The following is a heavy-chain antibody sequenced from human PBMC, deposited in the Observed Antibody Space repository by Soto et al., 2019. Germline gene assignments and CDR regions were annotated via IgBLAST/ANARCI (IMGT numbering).Heavy chain of an antibody. J-gene: IGHJ4*02. CDR2: ISSSSSYI. Sequence: GSPLRLSCAASGFTFSSYSMNWVRQAPGKGLEWVSSISSSSSYIYYADSVKGRFTISRDNAKNSLYLQMNSLRAEDTAVYYCARVGYGQFYFDYWGQGTLVTVSS. CDR3: ARVGYGQFYFDY. V-gene: IGHV3-21*01. D-gene: IGHD5-12*01. CDR1: GFTFSSYS.